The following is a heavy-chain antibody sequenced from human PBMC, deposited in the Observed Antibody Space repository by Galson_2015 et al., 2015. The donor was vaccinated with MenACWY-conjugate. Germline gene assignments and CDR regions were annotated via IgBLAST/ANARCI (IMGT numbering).Heavy chain of an antibody. D-gene: IGHD3-10*01. CDR2: ISSSGSYT. V-gene: IGHV3-11*06. J-gene: IGHJ4*02. Sequence: SLRLSCAASGFSFSDFYMTWIRQAPGKGLEWIAYISSSGSYTKYGDSVKGRISISRDNVNNSLFLQMDSLKTEDTAVYYCVRSDHGDFASFRHWGQGRLVTVSS. CDR1: GFSFSDFY. CDR3: VRSDHGDFASFRH.